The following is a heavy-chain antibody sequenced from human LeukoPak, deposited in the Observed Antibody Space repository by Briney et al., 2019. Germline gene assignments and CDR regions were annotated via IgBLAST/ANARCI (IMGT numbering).Heavy chain of an antibody. CDR3: AKVGVPTI. J-gene: IGHJ4*02. Sequence: PGGSLRLSCAASGFTFSSFWMYWVRQAPGKGLVWVSRINSDGVSTTYADSVKGRFTISRDNAKNTVYLQMNSLRAEDTAVYYCAKVGVPTIWGQGTLVTVSS. CDR1: GFTFSSFW. D-gene: IGHD1-26*01. CDR2: INSDGVST. V-gene: IGHV3-74*01.